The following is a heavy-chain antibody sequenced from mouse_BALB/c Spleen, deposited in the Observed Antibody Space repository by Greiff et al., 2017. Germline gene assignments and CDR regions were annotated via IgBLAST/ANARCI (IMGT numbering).Heavy chain of an antibody. D-gene: IGHD1-1*01. V-gene: IGHV2-9*02. CDR3: ARDRDYYGSSYYAMDY. Sequence: QVQLQQSGPGLVAPSQSLSITCTVSGFSLTSYGVHWVRQPPGKGLEWLGVIWAGGSTNYNSALMSRLSISKDNSKSQVFLKMNSLQTDDTAMYYCARDRDYYGSSYYAMDYWGQGTSVTVSS. CDR1: GFSLTSYG. CDR2: IWAGGST. J-gene: IGHJ4*01.